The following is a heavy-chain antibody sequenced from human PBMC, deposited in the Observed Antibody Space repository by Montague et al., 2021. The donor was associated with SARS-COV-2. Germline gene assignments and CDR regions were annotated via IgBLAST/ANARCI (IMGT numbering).Heavy chain of an antibody. CDR3: AKDKNSGYDPNAFDA. CDR1: GFTFRNFA. Sequence: SLRLSCAGSGFTFRNFAMTWVRQAPGKGLEWVSAITGSGGRTYHANSVKGRFTISRDNSKNTLYLQMNSLRADDTALYYCAKDKNSGYDPNAFDAWGQGTTAPVSS. CDR2: ITGSGGRT. J-gene: IGHJ3*01. V-gene: IGHV3-23*01. D-gene: IGHD5-12*01.